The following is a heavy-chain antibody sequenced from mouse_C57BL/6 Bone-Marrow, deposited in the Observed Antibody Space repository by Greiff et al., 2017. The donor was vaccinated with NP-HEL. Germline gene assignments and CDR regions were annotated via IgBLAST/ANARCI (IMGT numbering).Heavy chain of an antibody. CDR2: ISYDGSN. V-gene: IGHV3-6*01. J-gene: IGHJ3*01. CDR1: GYSITSGYY. Sequence: DVKLQESGPGLVKPSQSLSLTCSVTGYSITSGYYWNWIRQFPGNKLEWMGYISYDGSNNYNPSLKNRISITRDTSKNQFFLKLNSVTTEDTATYYCARDQSNVFAYWGQGTLVTVSA. CDR3: ARDQSNVFAY. D-gene: IGHD2-5*01.